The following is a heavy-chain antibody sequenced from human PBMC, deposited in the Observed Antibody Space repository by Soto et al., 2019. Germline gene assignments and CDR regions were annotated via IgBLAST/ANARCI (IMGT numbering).Heavy chain of an antibody. Sequence: QVQLVESGGGVVQPGRSLRLSCAASGFAFSSYAMHWVRQAPGKGLEWVAVISYDGSNKYYADSVKGRFTISRDNSKNTLYLQMNSLRGEDTAGYYCARDLSGSGDWGQGTLVTVSS. CDR2: ISYDGSNK. D-gene: IGHD3-10*01. CDR1: GFAFSSYA. CDR3: ARDLSGSGD. V-gene: IGHV3-30-3*01. J-gene: IGHJ4*02.